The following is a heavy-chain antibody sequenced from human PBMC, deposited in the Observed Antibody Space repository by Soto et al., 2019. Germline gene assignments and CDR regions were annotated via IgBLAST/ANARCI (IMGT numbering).Heavy chain of an antibody. CDR2: IYYSGNT. D-gene: IGHD6-13*01. J-gene: IGHJ4*02. V-gene: IGHV4-59*12. CDR1: GDPINNYY. Sequence: SETLSLTCTVSGDPINNYYWSWIRQPPGKGLEWIGYIYYSGNTKYNPSLKSRVTISVDKSKNQFSLKVSSVTAADTAVYYCARLIAAVGPIDYWGQGTLVTVSS. CDR3: ARLIAAVGPIDY.